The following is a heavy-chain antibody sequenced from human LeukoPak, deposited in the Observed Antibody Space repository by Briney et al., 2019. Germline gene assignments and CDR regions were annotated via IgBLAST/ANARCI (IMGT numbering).Heavy chain of an antibody. Sequence: SETLSLTCTVSGGSISSYYWIWIRQPAGKGLEWIGRIYTSGSTNYNPSLKSRVTMSVDTSKNQFSLKLSSVTAADTAVYYCARVVTMIVVVTSTYAFDIWGQGTMVTVSS. J-gene: IGHJ3*02. V-gene: IGHV4-4*07. CDR1: GGSISSYY. D-gene: IGHD3-22*01. CDR3: ARVVTMIVVVTSTYAFDI. CDR2: IYTSGST.